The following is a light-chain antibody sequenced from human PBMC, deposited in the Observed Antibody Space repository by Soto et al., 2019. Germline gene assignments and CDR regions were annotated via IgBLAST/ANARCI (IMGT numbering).Light chain of an antibody. CDR2: DAS. CDR3: QQFANLPPFT. CDR1: QDITNY. V-gene: IGKV1-33*01. Sequence: DIQMTQSPSSLSASVGDRVTITCQASQDITNYLNWYQHKPGKAPKLLIYDASKLERGVPSRFSGSGSGTDFTFTISSLQPEDYATYYCQQFANLPPFTFGPGTKVDIK. J-gene: IGKJ3*01.